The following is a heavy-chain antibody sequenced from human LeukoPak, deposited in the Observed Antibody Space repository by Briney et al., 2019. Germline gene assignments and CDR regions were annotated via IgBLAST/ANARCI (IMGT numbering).Heavy chain of an antibody. D-gene: IGHD3-10*01. CDR1: GYTFTSYA. Sequence: ASVKVSCKASGYTFTSYAMHWVRQAPGQRLEWMGWINAGNGNTKYSQKFQGRVTITRDTSASTAYMELSSLRSEDTAVYYCASPREDGELLTDAFDIWGQGTMVTVSS. CDR2: INAGNGNT. V-gene: IGHV1-3*01. J-gene: IGHJ3*02. CDR3: ASPREDGELLTDAFDI.